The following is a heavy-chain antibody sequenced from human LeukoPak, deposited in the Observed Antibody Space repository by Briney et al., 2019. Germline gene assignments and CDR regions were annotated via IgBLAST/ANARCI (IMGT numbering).Heavy chain of an antibody. J-gene: IGHJ1*01. CDR3: AREGSGSGYYYPEYFQH. D-gene: IGHD3-22*01. V-gene: IGHV1-46*01. CDR2: INPSGGST. CDR1: GYTFTGYY. Sequence: ASVKVSCKASGYTFTGYYMHWVRQAPGQGLEWMGIINPSGGSTSYAPKFQGRVTMTRDMSTSTVYMELSSLRSEDTAVYYCAREGSGSGYYYPEYFQHWGQGTLVTVSS.